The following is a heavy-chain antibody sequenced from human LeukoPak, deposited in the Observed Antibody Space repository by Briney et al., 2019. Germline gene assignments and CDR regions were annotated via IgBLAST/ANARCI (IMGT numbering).Heavy chain of an antibody. J-gene: IGHJ2*01. CDR3: ARCIPDYYDNSGARYFDL. CDR2: IYYSGST. Sequence: PSETLSLTCTVSGGSISSGGYYWSWIRQHPGKGLEWIGYIYYSGSTYYNPSLKSRVTISVDTSKNQFSLKLSSVTAADTAVYYCARCIPDYYDNSGARYFDLWGRGTLVTVSS. CDR1: GGSISSGGYY. V-gene: IGHV4-31*03. D-gene: IGHD3-22*01.